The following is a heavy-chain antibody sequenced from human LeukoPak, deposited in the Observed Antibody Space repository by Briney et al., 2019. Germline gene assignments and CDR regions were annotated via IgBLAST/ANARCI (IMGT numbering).Heavy chain of an antibody. J-gene: IGHJ5*02. D-gene: IGHD1-26*01. CDR3: ARGVGASDIWFDP. CDR2: IYPRNSEA. CDR1: GYTFSSFR. V-gene: IGHV5-51*01. Sequence: GNSLKISCKGSGYTFSSFRIGWVRQVPGEGLEWMGSIYPRNSEATYSPSFQGHVTISADTSISTAYLQWRGLKASDSAIYYCARGVGASDIWFDPWGQGTLVIVSS.